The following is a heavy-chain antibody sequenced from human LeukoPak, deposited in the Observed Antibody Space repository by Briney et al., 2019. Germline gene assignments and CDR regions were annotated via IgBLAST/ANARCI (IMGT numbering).Heavy chain of an antibody. D-gene: IGHD3-10*01. CDR2: INPNSGGT. J-gene: IGHJ4*02. CDR3: ARVIGWFGELLGAFDY. CDR1: GYTFTGYY. Sequence: ASVKVSCKASGYTFTGYYMHWVRQAPGQGLEWMGWINPNSGGTDYAQKFQGWVTMTRDTSISTAYMELSRLRSDDTVVYYCARVIGWFGELLGAFDYWGQGTLVTVSS. V-gene: IGHV1-2*04.